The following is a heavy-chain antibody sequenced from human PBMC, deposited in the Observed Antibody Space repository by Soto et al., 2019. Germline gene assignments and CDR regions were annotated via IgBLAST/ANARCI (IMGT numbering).Heavy chain of an antibody. CDR1: GYTFTSFG. D-gene: IGHD2-15*01. CDR2: ISPSNRNT. Sequence: QVQVVQSGAEAKKPGASVKVSCKTSGYTFTSFGISWVRQAPGQGLEWMGWISPSNRNTNYAQKHHDRVTMITETSTSTTYMELRRLRSDNPAGYYCASCGGGSCYNPRDCWGQVTLVTVSS. CDR3: ASCGGGSCYNPRDC. V-gene: IGHV1-18*01. J-gene: IGHJ4*02.